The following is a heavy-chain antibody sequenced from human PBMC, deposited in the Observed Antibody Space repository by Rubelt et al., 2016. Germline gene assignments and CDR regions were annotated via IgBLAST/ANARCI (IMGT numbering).Heavy chain of an antibody. D-gene: IGHD3-22*01. CDR3: ARDLFTEDVTGPDYYDSSGRKGGLDY. V-gene: IGHV3-23*01. CDR2: ISGSGGST. J-gene: IGHJ4*02. Sequence: VPAISGSGGSTYYADSVKGRFTISRDNSKNTLHLQMNSLRAEDTAVYYCARDLFTEDVTGPDYYDSSGRKGGLDYWGQGTLVTVSS.